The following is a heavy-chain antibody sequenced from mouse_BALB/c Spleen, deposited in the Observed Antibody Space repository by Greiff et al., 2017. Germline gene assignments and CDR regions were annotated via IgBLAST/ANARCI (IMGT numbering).Heavy chain of an antibody. CDR3: ATPTGTGAMDY. CDR2: IWSGGST. D-gene: IGHD4-1*02. CDR1: GFSLTSYG. Sequence: VKLVESGPGLVQPSQSLSITCTVSGFSLTSYGVHWVRQSPGKGLEWLGVIWSGGSTDYNAAFISRLSISKDNSKSQVFFKMNSLQANDTAIYYCATPTGTGAMDYWGQGTSVTVSS. V-gene: IGHV2-2*02. J-gene: IGHJ4*01.